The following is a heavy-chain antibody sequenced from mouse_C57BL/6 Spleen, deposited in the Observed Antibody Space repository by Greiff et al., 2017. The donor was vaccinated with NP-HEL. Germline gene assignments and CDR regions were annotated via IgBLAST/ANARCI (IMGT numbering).Heavy chain of an antibody. CDR3: ARGGNYGYFDV. V-gene: IGHV1-81*01. J-gene: IGHJ1*03. CDR2: IYPRSGNT. D-gene: IGHD2-1*01. CDR1: GYTFTSYG. Sequence: QVQLKESGAELARPGASVKLSCKASGYTFTSYGISWVKQRTGQGLEWIGEIYPRSGNTYYNEKFKGKATLTADKSSSTAYMELRSLTSEDSAVYFCARGGNYGYFDVWGTGTTVTVSS.